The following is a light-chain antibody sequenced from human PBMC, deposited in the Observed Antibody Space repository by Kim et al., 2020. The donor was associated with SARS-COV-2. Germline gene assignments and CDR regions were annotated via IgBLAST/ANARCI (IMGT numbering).Light chain of an antibody. J-gene: IGKJ4*01. V-gene: IGKV3-20*01. CDR3: QQYGSSFPLT. Sequence: ENVLTQSPGTLSLSPGDRVTLSCRASQRVSTNRLAWYQQKPGQAPRLLIYGASSRATDIPDRFSGSGSGTDFSLTISRLEPEDSAVYYCQQYGSSFPLTFGRGTKVDSK. CDR1: QRVSTNR. CDR2: GAS.